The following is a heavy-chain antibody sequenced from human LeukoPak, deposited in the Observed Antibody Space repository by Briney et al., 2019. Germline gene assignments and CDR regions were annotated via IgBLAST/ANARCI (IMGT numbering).Heavy chain of an antibody. D-gene: IGHD7-27*01. J-gene: IGHJ4*02. V-gene: IGHV4-59*01. CDR1: GGSMIGYY. Sequence: PSQTLSLTCTVSGGSMIGYYWSWIRQPPGKGLGWIGDIYYSGSTNYNPSLKSRVTISVDTSKNQFSLKLTSATAAATDIYSCARGHWGCDYWGQGTLVTVSS. CDR3: ARGHWGCDY. CDR2: IYYSGST.